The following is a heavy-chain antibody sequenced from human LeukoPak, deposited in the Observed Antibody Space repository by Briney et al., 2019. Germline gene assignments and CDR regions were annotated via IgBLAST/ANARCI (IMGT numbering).Heavy chain of an antibody. CDR1: GYTFTGYY. V-gene: IGHV1-2*06. Sequence: GASVKVSCKASGYTFTGYYMHWVRQAPGQGLEWMGRINPNSGGTNHAQKFQGRVTMTRDTSISTAYMELSRLRSDDTAVYYCARGETTPTYYYDSSGYIDAFDIWGQGTMVTVSS. CDR3: ARGETTPTYYYDSSGYIDAFDI. CDR2: INPNSGGT. D-gene: IGHD3-22*01. J-gene: IGHJ3*02.